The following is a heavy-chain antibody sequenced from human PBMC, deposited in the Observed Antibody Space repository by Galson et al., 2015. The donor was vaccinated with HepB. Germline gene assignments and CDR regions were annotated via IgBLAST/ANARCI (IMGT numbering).Heavy chain of an antibody. CDR3: ARGYYYDSSGFYSTPFDY. Sequence: SVKVSCKASGYTFISHAMHWVRQAPGQRLEWMGWINAGNGNTKYSQNSQDRVTITRDTSASTAYMELSSLRSEDTAVYYCARGYYYDSSGFYSTPFDYWGQGTLVTVSS. CDR2: INAGNGNT. V-gene: IGHV1-3*01. CDR1: GYTFISHA. D-gene: IGHD3-22*01. J-gene: IGHJ4*02.